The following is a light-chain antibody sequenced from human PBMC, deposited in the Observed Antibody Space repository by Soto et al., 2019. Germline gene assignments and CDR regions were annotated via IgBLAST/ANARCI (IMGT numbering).Light chain of an antibody. V-gene: IGKV3-20*01. CDR1: QSVSSSY. J-gene: IGKJ1*01. CDR3: QQYGSSPWT. CDR2: GAS. Sequence: EIVLTQSPGTLSLSPGERATLSCRASQSVSSSYLAWYQQKPGQAPRPLIYGASSRAIGIPDRFSGRGSGTAFTLTIRRLEPEDFAVYYCQQYGSSPWTFGQGTKVEIK.